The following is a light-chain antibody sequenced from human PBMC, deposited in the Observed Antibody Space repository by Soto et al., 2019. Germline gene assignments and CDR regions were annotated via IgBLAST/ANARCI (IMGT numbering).Light chain of an antibody. Sequence: EIALTQSPGTLSLSPGERATLSWTASQSVRRSYLAWYQQKPGQAPRLLIYGASTRATDIPARFSGSGSGTEFALTISRLEPEDFAVYYCQQYTAWPLTFGQGTKV. CDR2: GAS. CDR3: QQYTAWPLT. J-gene: IGKJ1*01. V-gene: IGKV3-20*01. CDR1: QSVRRSY.